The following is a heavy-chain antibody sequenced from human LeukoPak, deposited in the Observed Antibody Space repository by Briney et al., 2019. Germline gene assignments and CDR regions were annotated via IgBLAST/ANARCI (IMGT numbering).Heavy chain of an antibody. Sequence: KSGGSLRLSCAASAFTFSDYSMNWVRQAPGKGLEWVAYISSGSTYIYYADSVKGRFTISRDNAQRSMYLQMNSLRAEVTAVYYCARGYSSSWFSYYYYYMDVWGKGTTVTVSS. CDR3: ARGYSSSWFSYYYYYMDV. CDR2: ISSGSTYI. D-gene: IGHD6-13*01. CDR1: AFTFSDYS. V-gene: IGHV3-21*01. J-gene: IGHJ6*03.